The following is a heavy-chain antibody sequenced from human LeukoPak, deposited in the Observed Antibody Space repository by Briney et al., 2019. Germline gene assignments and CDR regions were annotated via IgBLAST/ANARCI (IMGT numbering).Heavy chain of an antibody. CDR2: IRYDGSNK. J-gene: IGHJ6*03. D-gene: IGHD3-10*01. Sequence: GGSLRLSCAASGFTFSSYGMHWVRQAPGKGLEWVAFIRYDGSNKYYADSVKGRFTISRDNSMNTLYLQMNSLRAEDTAVYYCAKAGRGEDYYYYYMDVWGKGTTVTVSS. CDR3: AKAGRGEDYYYYYMDV. CDR1: GFTFSSYG. V-gene: IGHV3-30*02.